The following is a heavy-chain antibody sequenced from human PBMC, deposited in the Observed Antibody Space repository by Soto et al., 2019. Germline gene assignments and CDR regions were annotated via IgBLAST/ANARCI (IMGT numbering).Heavy chain of an antibody. CDR1: GGSISSSSYW. Sequence: PSETLSLTCTVSGGSISSSSYWWGWIRQSPSMGLDWIGSAYSSGSTYYSPSLKSRVTISLDTSKNQFSLKMTSVTAADTAVHYGANGLGTNTGIDDWGQGTLVNVSS. CDR3: ANGLGTNTGIDD. CDR2: AYSSGST. V-gene: IGHV4-39*01. D-gene: IGHD3-9*01. J-gene: IGHJ4*02.